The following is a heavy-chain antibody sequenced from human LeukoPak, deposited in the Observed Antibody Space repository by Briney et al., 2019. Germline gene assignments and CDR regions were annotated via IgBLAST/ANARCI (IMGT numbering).Heavy chain of an antibody. Sequence: SETLSLTCTVSGGSISSSSYHWGWIRQPPGKGLEWIGYIYYSGSTNYNPSLKSRVTISVDTSKNQFSLKLSSVTAADTAVYYCARGSSSWRVFDYWGQGTLVTVSS. J-gene: IGHJ4*02. CDR2: IYYSGST. V-gene: IGHV4-61*05. D-gene: IGHD6-13*01. CDR1: GGSISSSSYH. CDR3: ARGSSSWRVFDY.